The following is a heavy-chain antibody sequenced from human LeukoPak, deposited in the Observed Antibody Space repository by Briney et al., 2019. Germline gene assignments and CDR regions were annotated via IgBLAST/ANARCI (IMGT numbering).Heavy chain of an antibody. CDR1: GGSISSSSYY. CDR3: ARDVVPAAMNAFDI. D-gene: IGHD2-2*01. Sequence: SETLSLTCTVSGGSISSSSYYWGWSRQPPGKGLEWLGSIYYSGSTYYNPSLKSRVTISVDTSKNQFSLKLSSVTAADTAVYYCARDVVPAAMNAFDIWGQGTMVTVSS. CDR2: IYYSGST. V-gene: IGHV4-39*02. J-gene: IGHJ3*02.